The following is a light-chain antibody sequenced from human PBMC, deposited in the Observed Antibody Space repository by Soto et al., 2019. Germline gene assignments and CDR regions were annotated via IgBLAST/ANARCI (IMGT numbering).Light chain of an antibody. CDR2: DAD. CDR3: QQFDVLPPYT. J-gene: IGKJ2*01. V-gene: IGKV1-33*01. CDR1: HDIKNY. Sequence: DIQLTQSPPSLSASEGDRVTITCQAGHDIKNYLNWYQQKPGKAPKLLIYDADNLQTGVPSRFSGSGAGTEFTFTIGSLQPEDVATYFCQQFDVLPPYTFGQGTKVEIK.